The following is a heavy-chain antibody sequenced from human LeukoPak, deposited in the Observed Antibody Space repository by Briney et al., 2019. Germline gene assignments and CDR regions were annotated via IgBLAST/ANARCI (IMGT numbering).Heavy chain of an antibody. CDR3: AREDGSGSYAY. CDR2: ISYDGSNK. J-gene: IGHJ4*02. D-gene: IGHD3-10*01. V-gene: IGHV3-30-3*01. Sequence: PGGSLRLSCAASGFTFSSYAMHWVRQAPGKGLEWVAVISYDGSNKYYADSVKGRFTISRDNSKNTLYLQMSSLRAEDTAVYYCAREDGSGSYAYWGQGTLVTVSS. CDR1: GFTFSSYA.